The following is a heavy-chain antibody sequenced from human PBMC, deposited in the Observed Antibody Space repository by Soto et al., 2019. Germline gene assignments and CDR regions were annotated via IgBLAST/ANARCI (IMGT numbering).Heavy chain of an antibody. CDR1: GFTFSSYG. CDR3: ARDSDGYSYGDYYYYGMDV. Sequence: GGSLRLSCAASGFTFSSYGMHWVRPAPGKGLEWVSLIRSDGSSKSYADSVKGRFTISRDNAKNTLYLQMNSLRAEDTAVYYCARDSDGYSYGDYYYYGMDVWGQGTTVTVSS. V-gene: IGHV3-33*01. CDR2: IRSDGSSK. J-gene: IGHJ6*02. D-gene: IGHD5-18*01.